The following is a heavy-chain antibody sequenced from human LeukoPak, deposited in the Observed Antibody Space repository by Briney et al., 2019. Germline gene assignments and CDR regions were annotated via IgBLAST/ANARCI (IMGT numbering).Heavy chain of an antibody. J-gene: IGHJ4*02. CDR1: GYTFTGYY. Sequence: ASVKVSCKASGYTFTGYYMHWVRQAPGQGLEWMGWINPNSGGTNYAQKFQGRVTMTRDTSISTAYMEVSRLRPDDTAVYYCARGMGSGSYSAAYYFDYWGQGTLVTVSS. CDR3: ARGMGSGSYSAAYYFDY. CDR2: INPNSGGT. D-gene: IGHD3-22*01. V-gene: IGHV1-2*02.